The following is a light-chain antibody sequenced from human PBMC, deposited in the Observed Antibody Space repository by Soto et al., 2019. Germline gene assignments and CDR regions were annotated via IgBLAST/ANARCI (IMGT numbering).Light chain of an antibody. V-gene: IGKV3-15*01. CDR2: GAS. J-gene: IGKJ1*01. CDR1: QSVSSN. CDR3: QQYNNWWS. Sequence: EIVMTQSPATLSVSPGERATLSCRASQSVSSNLASYQQKPGQAPRLLIYGASTRATGIPARFSGSGSGTEFTLTYSSLQSEDFAVSYCQQYNNWWSFGQGTKVEIK.